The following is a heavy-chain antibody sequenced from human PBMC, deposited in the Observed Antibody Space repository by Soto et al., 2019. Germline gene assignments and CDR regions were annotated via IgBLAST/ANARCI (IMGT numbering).Heavy chain of an antibody. CDR2: IYYSGST. CDR3: AGDHVGTPMAASN. Sequence: PSETLSLTCTVSGGSISSNSYYWVWIRQPPGKGLEWIGSIYYSGSTYYNPSLKSRVTISVDTSKNQFSLRLSSVTAADTAVYYCAGDHVGTPMAASNWGQGTLVTVSS. V-gene: IGHV4-39*01. D-gene: IGHD5-18*01. CDR1: GGSISSNSYY. J-gene: IGHJ4*02.